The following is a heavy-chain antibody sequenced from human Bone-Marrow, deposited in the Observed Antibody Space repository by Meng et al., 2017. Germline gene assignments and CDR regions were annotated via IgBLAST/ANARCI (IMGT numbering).Heavy chain of an antibody. CDR2: INSDGSIT. Sequence: EVQLVETGGGLVQPVGSLRLSCAASGFTFSTYWMHWVRQAPGKGLVWVSHINSDGSITGYADSVKGRFTISRDNAKNTLFLQMSSLRAEDTAVYYCARAPGIAAAAWGQGALVTVSS. CDR1: GFTFSTYW. V-gene: IGHV3-74*02. D-gene: IGHD6-25*01. CDR3: ARAPGIAAAA. J-gene: IGHJ4*02.